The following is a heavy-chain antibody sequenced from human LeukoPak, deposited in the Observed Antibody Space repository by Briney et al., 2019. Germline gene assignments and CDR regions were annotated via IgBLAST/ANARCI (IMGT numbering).Heavy chain of an antibody. Sequence: GGSLRLSCAASGFTFSSYSMNWVRQAPGKGLEWVSAISGSGGNTYYADSVKGRFTISRDNSKNTLYLQMNSLRAEDTAVYYCAKVLYYYDSSGYYYYWGQGTLVTVSS. CDR1: GFTFSSYS. CDR2: ISGSGGNT. J-gene: IGHJ4*02. V-gene: IGHV3-23*01. D-gene: IGHD3-22*01. CDR3: AKVLYYYDSSGYYYY.